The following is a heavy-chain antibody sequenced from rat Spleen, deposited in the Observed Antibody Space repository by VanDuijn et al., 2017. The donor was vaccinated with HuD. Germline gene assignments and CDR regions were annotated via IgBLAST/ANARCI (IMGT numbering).Heavy chain of an antibody. Sequence: EVQLVESGGGLVQPGSPLKLSCAASGFTFSGNWMTWIRQAPGKGLEWVASITNAAGKVYYPDSVKGRFTISRDTAQNILYLQMGSLSSEDTATYYCTTYSDYATSPFAYWGRGALVTVSS. D-gene: IGHD1-6*01. CDR1: GFTFSGNW. CDR3: TTYSDYATSPFAY. CDR2: ITNAAGKV. J-gene: IGHJ3*01. V-gene: IGHV5-31*01.